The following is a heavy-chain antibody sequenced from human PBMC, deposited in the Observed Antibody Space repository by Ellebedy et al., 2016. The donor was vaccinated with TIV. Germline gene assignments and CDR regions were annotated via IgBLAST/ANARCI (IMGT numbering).Heavy chain of an antibody. D-gene: IGHD2/OR15-2a*01. CDR1: GFSFSRYA. Sequence: GGSLRLSCAASGFSFSRYAMNWVRQAPGKGLEWVTGIIGSGGNTKYVESVKGRFTISRDNSKNTLFLLMNSLRGEATAVYYCARSAKDHFYHGMDVWGQGTTVTVSS. V-gene: IGHV3-23*01. CDR2: IIGSGGNT. CDR3: ARSAKDHFYHGMDV. J-gene: IGHJ6*02.